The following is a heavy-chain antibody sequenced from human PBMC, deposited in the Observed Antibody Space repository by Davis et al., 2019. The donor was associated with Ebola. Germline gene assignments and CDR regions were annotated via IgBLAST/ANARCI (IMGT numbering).Heavy chain of an antibody. V-gene: IGHV1-18*01. Sequence: YNGNTNYAQKFQGRVTLTADESTSTAYMELTNLRSDDTAVYYCAREVGETKLDQWGQGTLVTVSS. CDR2: YNGNT. J-gene: IGHJ4*02. CDR3: AREVGETKLDQ. D-gene: IGHD1-26*01.